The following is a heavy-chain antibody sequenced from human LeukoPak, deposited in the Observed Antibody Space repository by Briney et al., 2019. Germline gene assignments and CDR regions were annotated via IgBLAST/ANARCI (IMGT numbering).Heavy chain of an antibody. CDR2: ISGYNGNT. D-gene: IGHD5-12*01. V-gene: IGHV1-18*01. CDR1: GYTFTSYG. Sequence: ASVKVSCKASGYTFTSYGISWVRQAPGQGLEWMGWISGYNGNTNYTQKLQGRVTMTTDTSTSTAYMELRSLRSDDTAVYYCARDGRVTDYWPYQTRDYWGQGTLVTVPS. J-gene: IGHJ4*02. CDR3: ARDGRVTDYWPYQTRDY.